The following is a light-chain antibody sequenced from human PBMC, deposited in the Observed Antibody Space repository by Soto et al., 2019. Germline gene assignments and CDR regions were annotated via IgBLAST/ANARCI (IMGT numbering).Light chain of an antibody. CDR1: QSINAH. Sequence: EVVMTQSPATLSVSPGERVTLSCRASQSINAHLAWYQQKPGQAPRLLIHGASPRATGIPARFSGSGFGTEFILTISCLQSEDFSVYYCQQYNTWLWTFGQATKVEIQ. CDR2: GAS. J-gene: IGKJ1*01. CDR3: QQYNTWLWT. V-gene: IGKV3-15*01.